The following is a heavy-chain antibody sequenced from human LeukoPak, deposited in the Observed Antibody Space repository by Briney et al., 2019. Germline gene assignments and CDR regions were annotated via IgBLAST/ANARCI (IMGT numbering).Heavy chain of an antibody. CDR1: GFTVSSNY. Sequence: GGSLRLSCAASGFTVSSNYVSWVRQAPGKGLEWVSSVSGRGDSTYYADSVKGRFTSSRDNSKNTLYLQMNSLRAEDTAFYYRAKVAVCSGGYCYRDWFDPWGQGTLVTVSS. CDR3: AKVAVCSGGYCYRDWFDP. D-gene: IGHD2-15*01. CDR2: VSGRGDST. J-gene: IGHJ5*02. V-gene: IGHV3-23*01.